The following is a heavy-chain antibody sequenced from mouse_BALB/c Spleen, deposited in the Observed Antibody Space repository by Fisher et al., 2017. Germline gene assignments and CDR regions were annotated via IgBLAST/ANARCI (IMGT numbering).Heavy chain of an antibody. V-gene: IGHV1S137*01. J-gene: IGHJ4*01. Sequence: KFKGKATMTVDKSSSTAYMELARLTSEDSAIYYCARALLGDAMDYWGQGTSVTVSS. CDR3: ARALLGDAMDY. D-gene: IGHD2-1*01.